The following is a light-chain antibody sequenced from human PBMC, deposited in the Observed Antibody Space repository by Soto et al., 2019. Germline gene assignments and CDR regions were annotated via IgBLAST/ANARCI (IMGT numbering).Light chain of an antibody. Sequence: QSVLTQPPSVSGAPGQRVTISCTGSSSNIGAGYEVHWYQQLPGKAPKFLIYGNTNRPSGVPDRFSGSKSGTSASLAITGLQAEDEGGGGGGGGGGGGGGFGVFGGGTKLTVL. J-gene: IGLJ1*01. CDR1: SSNIGAGYE. CDR2: GNT. V-gene: IGLV1-40*01. CDR3: GGGGGGGGGFGV.